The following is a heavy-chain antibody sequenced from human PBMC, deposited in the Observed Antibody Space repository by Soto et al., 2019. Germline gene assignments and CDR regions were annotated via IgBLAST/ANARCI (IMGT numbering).Heavy chain of an antibody. D-gene: IGHD1-1*01. V-gene: IGHV4-39*01. CDR1: GGSIRSTTYY. CDR3: VRHWSSSGNNWFDP. J-gene: IGHJ5*02. Sequence: PSATLSLTCTVSGGSIRSTTYYWDWIRQSPGKGREWIGSIYYSGTTYYHPSLKSRVTMSVDTPKNQVSLKLSSVTAADTVVYYCVRHWSSSGNNWFDPWGQGTQVT. CDR2: IYYSGTT.